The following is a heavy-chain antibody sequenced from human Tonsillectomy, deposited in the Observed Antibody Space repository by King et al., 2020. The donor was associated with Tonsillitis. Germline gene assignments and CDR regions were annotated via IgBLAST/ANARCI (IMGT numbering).Heavy chain of an antibody. J-gene: IGHJ3*01. Sequence: QLVQSGAEVKKPGSSVKVSCKASGGAFNSYAISWVRQAPGQGFEWMGRIIPYLNIADYSQKFQGRVSITADKSTSTASMELSSLRSDDTAVYYCARDFFSAAAGGVNAFDFWGQGTMVTVSS. CDR2: IIPYLNIA. CDR1: GGAFNSYA. D-gene: IGHD6-25*01. V-gene: IGHV1-69*09. CDR3: ARDFFSAAAGGVNAFDF.